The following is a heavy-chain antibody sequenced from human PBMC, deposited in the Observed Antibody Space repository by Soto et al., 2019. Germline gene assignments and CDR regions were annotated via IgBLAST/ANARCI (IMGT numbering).Heavy chain of an antibody. J-gene: IGHJ6*02. CDR1: GGTFGSYA. CDR2: IIPILNSP. V-gene: IGHV1-69*13. CDR3: AREAPYCTSATCPKFYDMDV. D-gene: IGHD2-2*01. Sequence: SVKVSCKASGGTFGSYAITWVRRAPGQGLEWLGGIIPILNSPAYAQKFKARVVITADEITNTAYMELNSLRFDDTAVYYCAREAPYCTSATCPKFYDMDVWGQGATVTVSS.